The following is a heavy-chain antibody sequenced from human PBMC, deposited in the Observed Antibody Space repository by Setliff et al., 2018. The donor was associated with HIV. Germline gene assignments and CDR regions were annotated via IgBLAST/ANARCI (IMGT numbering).Heavy chain of an antibody. D-gene: IGHD4-17*01. J-gene: IGHJ3*01. CDR1: GGSFSDYF. CDR2: IRPSGGT. CDR3: ARVQMAYAAFDV. Sequence: SETLSLTCAVYGGSFSDYFWTWIRQPPRKGLGWIGKIRPSGGTNYNPSLKSRVTISVDSSKNQFSLKLSSVTAADTAVYYCARVQMAYAAFDVWGQGTMVTVSS. V-gene: IGHV4-34*01.